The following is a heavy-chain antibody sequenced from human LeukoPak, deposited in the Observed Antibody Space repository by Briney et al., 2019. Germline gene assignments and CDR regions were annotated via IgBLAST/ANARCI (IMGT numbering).Heavy chain of an antibody. Sequence: PGGSLRLSCAASGFTFSSYAMSWVRQAPGKGLEWVSAISGSGGSTYYVDSVKGRFTISRDNSKNTLYLQMNSLRAEDTAVYYCAKVIYYDSSGSPPPWFDPWGQGTLVTVSS. CDR1: GFTFSSYA. D-gene: IGHD3-22*01. V-gene: IGHV3-23*01. CDR3: AKVIYYDSSGSPPPWFDP. J-gene: IGHJ5*02. CDR2: ISGSGGST.